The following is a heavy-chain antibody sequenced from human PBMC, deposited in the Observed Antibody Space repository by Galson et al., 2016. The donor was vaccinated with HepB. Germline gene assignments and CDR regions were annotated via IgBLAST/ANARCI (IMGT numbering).Heavy chain of an antibody. V-gene: IGHV1-69*13. CDR2: IIPIFGTA. Sequence: SVKVSCKASGGTFSSYAISWVRQAPGQGLEWMGGIIPIFGTANYAQKFQGRVTITADESTSTAYMELSSLRSEDTAVYYCATSGYSGYDRWFDPWAREPWSPSPQ. D-gene: IGHD5-12*01. CDR1: GGTFSSYA. CDR3: ATSGYSGYDRWFDP. J-gene: IGHJ5*02.